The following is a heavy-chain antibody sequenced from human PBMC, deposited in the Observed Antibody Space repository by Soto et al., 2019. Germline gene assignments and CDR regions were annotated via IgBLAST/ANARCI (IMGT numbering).Heavy chain of an antibody. V-gene: IGHV4-31*03. CDR1: GGSISSGGYY. D-gene: IGHD3-10*01. CDR2: IYYSGST. CDR3: AREKMVRGVTGWFDP. J-gene: IGHJ5*02. Sequence: PSETLSLTCTVSGGSISSGGYYWSWIRQHPGKGLEWIGYIYYSGSTYYNPSLKSRVTISVDTSKNQFSLKLSSVTAADTAVYYCAREKMVRGVTGWFDPWGQGTLVTVYS.